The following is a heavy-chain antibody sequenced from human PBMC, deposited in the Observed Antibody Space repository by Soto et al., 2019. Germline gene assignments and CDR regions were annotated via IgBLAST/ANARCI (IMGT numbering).Heavy chain of an antibody. V-gene: IGHV4-59*01. D-gene: IGHD3-16*01. CDR3: AAAVPAEYVFPYYYMDV. CDR2: IYYSGSA. Sequence: QVQLQESGPGLVKPSETLSLTCTVSGASISSYHWSWIRQTPGKGLEWIGYIYYSGSANYNPSLKSRVTSAVDTSKNQVSLKLSSVTAADTGVYYCAAAVPAEYVFPYYYMDVWGKGTTVTVSS. J-gene: IGHJ6*03. CDR1: GASISSYH.